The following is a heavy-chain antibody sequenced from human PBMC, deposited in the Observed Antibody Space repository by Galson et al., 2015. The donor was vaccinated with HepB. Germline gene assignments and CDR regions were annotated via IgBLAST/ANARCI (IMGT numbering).Heavy chain of an antibody. CDR1: GFTFSDYG. J-gene: IGHJ4*02. CDR3: ARGGMTAVTNFDY. CDR2: IWYDGSNK. Sequence: SLRLSCAASGFTFSDYGMHWVRQAPGKGLEWLAVIWYDGSNKYYADSLKGRLTISRDNSTNTLYLQMNSLRAEDTAVYYCARGGMTAVTNFDYWGQGTLVTVAS. V-gene: IGHV3-33*01. D-gene: IGHD4-17*01.